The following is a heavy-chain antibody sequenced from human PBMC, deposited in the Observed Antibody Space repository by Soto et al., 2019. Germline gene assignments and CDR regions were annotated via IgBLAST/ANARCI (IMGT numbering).Heavy chain of an antibody. CDR1: GSTFSDYY. CDR2: ISSSSSYT. Sequence: GGSLRLSCAASGSTFSDYYMSWIRQAPGKGLEWVSYISSSSSYTNYADSVKGRFTISRDNAKNSLYLQMNSLRAEDTAVYYCARVAGCSSTSCYPWFDPWGQGTLVTVSS. J-gene: IGHJ5*02. V-gene: IGHV3-11*05. CDR3: ARVAGCSSTSCYPWFDP. D-gene: IGHD2-2*01.